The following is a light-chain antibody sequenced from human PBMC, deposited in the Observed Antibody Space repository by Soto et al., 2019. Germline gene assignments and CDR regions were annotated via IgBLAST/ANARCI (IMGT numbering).Light chain of an antibody. CDR2: GAS. CDR3: HQYGSFYT. CDR1: QSVSSSY. J-gene: IGKJ2*01. Sequence: EIVLTQSPGPLSLSPGERATLSCRASQSVSSSYVAWYQQQPGQAPRLRIYGASSRATGIPDRFSGSGSATDFTLTISTLEPEDFAVYYCHQYGSFYTLGQGTKLEIK. V-gene: IGKV3-20*01.